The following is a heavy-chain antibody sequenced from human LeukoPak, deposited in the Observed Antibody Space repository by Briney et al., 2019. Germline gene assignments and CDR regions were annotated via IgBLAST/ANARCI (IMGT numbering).Heavy chain of an antibody. J-gene: IGHJ3*02. V-gene: IGHV1-3*02. CDR1: VYTFTNYA. Sequence: ASVKVSCKASVYTFTNYAMHWVRQDPGQRLEWMGWSNPGTGYTKYSEDFQGRVIITRDTTASTAYMELSSLRSEDMAVYYCARVTLSEIVVFDIWGQGTMVTVSS. D-gene: IGHD2-15*01. CDR2: SNPGTGYT. CDR3: ARVTLSEIVVFDI.